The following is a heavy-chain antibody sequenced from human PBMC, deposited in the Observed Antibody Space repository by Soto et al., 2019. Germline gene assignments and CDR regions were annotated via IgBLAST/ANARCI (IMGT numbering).Heavy chain of an antibody. J-gene: IGHJ4*01. CDR2: IYYSGST. D-gene: IGHD6-19*01. CDR3: ARVHVMVVAGSTFDY. V-gene: IGHV4-31*03. Sequence: SETLSLTCTVSGGSISSGGYYWSWIRQHPGKGLEWIGYIYYSGSTYYNPSLKSRVTISVDTSKNQFSLKLTSVTAADTAVYYCARVHVMVVAGSTFDYWGHGTLVTVSS. CDR1: GGSISSGGYY.